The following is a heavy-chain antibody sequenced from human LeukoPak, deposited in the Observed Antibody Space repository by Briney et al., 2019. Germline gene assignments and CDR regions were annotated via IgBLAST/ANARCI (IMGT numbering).Heavy chain of an antibody. CDR3: ARPGYSGFDYSSGWKNWFDP. J-gene: IGHJ5*02. Sequence: ASETLSLTCAVYGGSFSGYYWSWIRQPPGKGLEWIGEINHSGSTNYNPSLKSRVTMSVDTSKNQFSLKLISVTAADTAVYYCARPGYSGFDYSSGWKNWFDPWGQGTLVTVSS. CDR2: INHSGST. V-gene: IGHV4-34*01. D-gene: IGHD5-12*01. CDR1: GGSFSGYY.